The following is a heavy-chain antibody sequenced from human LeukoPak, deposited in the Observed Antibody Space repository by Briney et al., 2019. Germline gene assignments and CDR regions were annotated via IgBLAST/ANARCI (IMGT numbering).Heavy chain of an antibody. D-gene: IGHD6-19*01. CDR1: GFTFSRYA. Sequence: PGGSLRLSCAAAGFTFSRYAMSWVRQAPGKGPEWVTGISSGGDYTYYGDSVKGRFTISRDNSKNTLYLQMNSLRAEDTAVYYCATARYYNSDWYGLDYWGQGTQVTVSS. J-gene: IGHJ4*02. CDR3: ATARYYNSDWYGLDY. CDR2: ISSGGDYT. V-gene: IGHV3-23*02.